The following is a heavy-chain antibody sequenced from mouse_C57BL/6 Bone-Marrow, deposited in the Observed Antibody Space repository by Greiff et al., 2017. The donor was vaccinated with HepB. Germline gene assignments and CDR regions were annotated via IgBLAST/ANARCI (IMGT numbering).Heavy chain of an antibody. CDR3: ARVSYGSRSSYWYFDV. CDR1: GYSITSDY. CDR2: ISYSGST. Sequence: VQLQQSGPGLAKPSQTLSLTCSVPGYSITSDYWNWIRKFPGNKLEYMGYISYSGSTYYNPSLKSRISITRDTSKNQYYLQLNSVTTEDTATYYCARVSYGSRSSYWYFDVWGTGTTVTVSS. V-gene: IGHV3-8*01. D-gene: IGHD1-1*01. J-gene: IGHJ1*03.